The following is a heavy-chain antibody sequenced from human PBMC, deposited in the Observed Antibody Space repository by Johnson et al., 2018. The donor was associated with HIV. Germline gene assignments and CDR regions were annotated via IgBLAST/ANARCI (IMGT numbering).Heavy chain of an antibody. Sequence: QMQLVESGGGVVQPGGSLRLSCAAFGFTFSYYGMYWVRQAPGKGLEWVAFIRYDVDNKYYGDSVKGRFTISRDNSKDTLYLQMNGLRPEDTAVYYCAKDEAQTFASDGRDAFDFSGQGT. CDR2: IRYDVDNK. CDR1: GFTFSYYG. CDR3: AKDEAQTFASDGRDAFDF. J-gene: IGHJ3*01. V-gene: IGHV3-30*02. D-gene: IGHD6-13*01.